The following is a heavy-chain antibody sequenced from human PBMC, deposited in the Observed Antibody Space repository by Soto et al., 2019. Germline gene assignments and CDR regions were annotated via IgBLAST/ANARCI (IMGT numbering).Heavy chain of an antibody. J-gene: IGHJ4*02. D-gene: IGHD5-12*01. Sequence: GSLRLSCAASGFTFSSYSMNWVRQAPGKGLEWVSSISSSSSYIYYADSVKGRFTISRDNAKNSLYLQMNSLRAEDTAVYYCARDRQGYSGYDYYFDYWGQGTLVTVSS. CDR2: ISSSSSYI. CDR3: ARDRQGYSGYDYYFDY. CDR1: GFTFSSYS. V-gene: IGHV3-21*01.